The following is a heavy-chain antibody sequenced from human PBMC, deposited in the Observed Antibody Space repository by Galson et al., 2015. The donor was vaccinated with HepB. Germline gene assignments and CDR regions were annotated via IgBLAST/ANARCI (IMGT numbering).Heavy chain of an antibody. CDR1: GFTFSSYW. J-gene: IGHJ5*02. V-gene: IGHV3-7*01. D-gene: IGHD1-26*01. Sequence: SLRLSCAASGFTFSSYWMSWVRQAPGKGLEWVANIKQDGSEKYYVDSVKGRFTISRDNAKNSLYLQMNSLRAKDTAVYYCARGSVGWELLFSGWFDPWGQGTLVTVSS. CDR2: IKQDGSEK. CDR3: ARGSVGWELLFSGWFDP.